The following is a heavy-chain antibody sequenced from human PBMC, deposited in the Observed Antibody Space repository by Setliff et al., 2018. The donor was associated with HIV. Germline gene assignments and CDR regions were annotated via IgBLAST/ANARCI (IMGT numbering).Heavy chain of an antibody. Sequence: SETLSLTCTVSGGSISSGGYYWSWIRQHPGKGLEWIGYIYYSGSTYYNPSLKSRASISADTSKNQFSLMLNSVTAADTAVYYCASQPYNSGWFGGWFDPWGQGTLVTVSS. D-gene: IGHD6-19*01. CDR2: IYYSGST. CDR1: GGSISSGGYY. V-gene: IGHV4-31*03. J-gene: IGHJ5*02. CDR3: ASQPYNSGWFGGWFDP.